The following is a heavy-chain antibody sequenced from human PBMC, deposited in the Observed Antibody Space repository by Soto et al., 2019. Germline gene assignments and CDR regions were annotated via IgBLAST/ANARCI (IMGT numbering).Heavy chain of an antibody. CDR2: IKQDGSEK. Sequence: GGSLRLSCAASGFTFSSHWMSWVRQAPGKGLEWVANIKQDGSEKYYVDSVKGRCTISRDNAKTSLYLQMNSLRAEDTAVYYCASNYGYYIRHYGMDVWGQGTTVTVSS. D-gene: IGHD4-17*01. V-gene: IGHV3-7*03. J-gene: IGHJ6*02. CDR1: GFTFSSHW. CDR3: ASNYGYYIRHYGMDV.